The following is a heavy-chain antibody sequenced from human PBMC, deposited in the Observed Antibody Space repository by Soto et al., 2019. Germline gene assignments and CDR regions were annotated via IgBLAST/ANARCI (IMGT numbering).Heavy chain of an antibody. CDR1: GYSFTSYW. CDR3: ASFLNCSSTSCYPDAFDI. D-gene: IGHD2-2*01. CDR2: TYPGDSDT. Sequence: GESLKISCKGSGYSFTSYWIGWVRQMPGKGLEWMGITYPGDSDTRYSPSFQGQVTISADKSISTAYLQWSSLKASDTAMYYCASFLNCSSTSCYPDAFDIWGQGTMVTVSS. J-gene: IGHJ3*02. V-gene: IGHV5-51*01.